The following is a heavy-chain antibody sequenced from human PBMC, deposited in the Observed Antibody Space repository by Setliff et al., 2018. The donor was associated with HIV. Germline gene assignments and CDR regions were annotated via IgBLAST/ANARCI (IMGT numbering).Heavy chain of an antibody. CDR2: INPSGDRT. CDR3: AREMFMYTSSEGFPFDL. J-gene: IGHJ4*02. CDR1: GYTFGDYA. D-gene: IGHD6-6*01. Sequence: ASVKVSCKTSGYTFGDYAMNWVRQAPGQGLEWMGIINPSGDRTTYTKKFQGRVTMTRDTSTNTVYLELSSLRSEDTAVYYCAREMFMYTSSEGFPFDLWGQGTLVTVSS. V-gene: IGHV1-46*01.